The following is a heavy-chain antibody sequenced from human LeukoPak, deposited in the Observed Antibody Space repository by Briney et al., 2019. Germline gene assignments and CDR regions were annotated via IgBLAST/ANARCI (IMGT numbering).Heavy chain of an antibody. J-gene: IGHJ5*02. V-gene: IGHV4-59*12. Sequence: PSETLSLTCTVSGGSISSYYWSWIRQPPGKGLEWIGEINHSGSTNYNPSLKSRVTISVDTSKNQFSLKLSSVTAADTAVYYCARRIAIANNWFDPWGQGTLVTVSS. CDR2: INHSGST. CDR1: GGSISSYY. D-gene: IGHD6-13*01. CDR3: ARRIAIANNWFDP.